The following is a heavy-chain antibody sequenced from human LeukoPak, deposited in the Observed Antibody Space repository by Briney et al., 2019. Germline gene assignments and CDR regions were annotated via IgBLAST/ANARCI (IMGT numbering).Heavy chain of an antibody. CDR3: ARGSGAFDY. CDR1: SVSINNNH. CDR2: IYYSGST. J-gene: IGHJ4*02. Sequence: SETLSLTCTVTSVSINNNHWSWIRQPPGKGLEWIGYIYYSGSTNYSPSFKSRVTMSVDTSKKQFSLKVTSVTAADTAVYYCARGSGAFDYWGQGTLVTVSS. V-gene: IGHV4-59*01.